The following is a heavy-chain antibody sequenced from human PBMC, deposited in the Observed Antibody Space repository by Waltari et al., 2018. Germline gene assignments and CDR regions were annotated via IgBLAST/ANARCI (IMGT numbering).Heavy chain of an antibody. Sequence: QVQLVQSGAEVKKPGSSVKVSCKASGGTFSSYAISWVRQAPGQGLEWMGGIIPIFGTANYAQKFQGRVTITADESTSTAYMELSSLRSEDTAVYYCARVPREYSGYDHYYYYYMDVWGKGTTVTVSS. V-gene: IGHV1-69*12. CDR1: GGTFSSYA. J-gene: IGHJ6*03. CDR3: ARVPREYSGYDHYYYYYMDV. D-gene: IGHD5-12*01. CDR2: IIPIFGTA.